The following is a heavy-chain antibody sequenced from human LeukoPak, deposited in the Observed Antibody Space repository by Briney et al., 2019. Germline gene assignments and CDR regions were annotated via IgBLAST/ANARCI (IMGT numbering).Heavy chain of an antibody. CDR1: GGSFSVYY. V-gene: IGHV4-34*01. CDR3: ARGPYCSSTSCLIAAAANWFDP. CDR2: INHSGST. D-gene: IGHD2-2*01. J-gene: IGHJ5*02. Sequence: PSETLSLTCAVYGGSFSVYYWIWIRQPPGKGLEGIGEINHSGSTNYNPSLKGRVNISVDTSKNQFSLKLSSVTAADTAVYFCARGPYCSSTSCLIAAAANWFDPWGQGTLVTVSS.